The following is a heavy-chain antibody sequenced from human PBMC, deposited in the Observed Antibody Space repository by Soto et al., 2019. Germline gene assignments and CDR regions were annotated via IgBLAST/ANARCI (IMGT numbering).Heavy chain of an antibody. Sequence: PSETLSLTCTVSGGSISSSSYYWGWIRQPPGKGLEWIGSIYYSGSTYYNPSLKGRVTISVDTSKNQFSLKLSSVTAADTAVYYCARDYYYDSSVSFDYWGQGTLVTVSS. CDR1: GGSISSSSYY. CDR3: ARDYYYDSSVSFDY. J-gene: IGHJ4*02. CDR2: IYYSGST. D-gene: IGHD3-22*01. V-gene: IGHV4-39*02.